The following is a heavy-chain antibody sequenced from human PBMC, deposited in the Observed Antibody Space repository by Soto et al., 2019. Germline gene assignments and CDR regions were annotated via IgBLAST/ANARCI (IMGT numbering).Heavy chain of an antibody. CDR2: IYYRGST. CDR1: GGSISSMSYY. V-gene: IGHV4-39*07. J-gene: IGHJ6*02. Sequence: SETLSLTWTVSGGSISSMSYYWGWIRQPPGEGLEGIGSIYYRGSTYYNPSLKSRVTISVDTSKNQFSLKLNSVTAADTAVSYCARGRAFYSHSSGQPQEPYGMAVWRQGTTVTVSS. D-gene: IGHD3-22*01. CDR3: ARGRAFYSHSSGQPQEPYGMAV.